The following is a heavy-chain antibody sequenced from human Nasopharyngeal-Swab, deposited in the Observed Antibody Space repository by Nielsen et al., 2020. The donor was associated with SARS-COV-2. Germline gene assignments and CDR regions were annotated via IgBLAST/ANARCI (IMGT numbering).Heavy chain of an antibody. D-gene: IGHD3-22*01. CDR1: GFTFSSYA. J-gene: IGHJ4*02. Sequence: GESLKISCAASGFTFSSYAMSWVRQAPGKGLEWVSAISGSGGSTYYADSVKGRFTISRDNAKNSLYLQMNSLRVEDTAIYYCARESSSDYTFDYWGQGTLVTVSS. V-gene: IGHV3-23*01. CDR3: ARESSSDYTFDY. CDR2: ISGSGGST.